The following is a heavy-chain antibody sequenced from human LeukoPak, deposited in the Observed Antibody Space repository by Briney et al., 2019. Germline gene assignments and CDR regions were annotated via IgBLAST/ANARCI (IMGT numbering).Heavy chain of an antibody. CDR3: GMSGDRVPLQDDVFDV. V-gene: IGHV5-51*01. D-gene: IGHD1-26*01. CDR2: IYPGDSGP. J-gene: IGHJ3*01. Sequence: GESLKISCKVTGYSFTIYSIGGVRQMPGKGLEWMGNIYPGDSGPTYSPSFQGQVTISVDKSINTAYLQWSSLQASDTAMYYCGMSGDRVPLQDDVFDVWGQGTMVTVST. CDR1: GYSFTIYS.